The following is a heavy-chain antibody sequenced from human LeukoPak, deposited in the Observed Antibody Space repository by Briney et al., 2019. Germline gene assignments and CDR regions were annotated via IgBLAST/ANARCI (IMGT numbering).Heavy chain of an antibody. Sequence: ASVKVSCKASGYTFTSYGISWVRQAPGQGLEWMGWISAYNGNTNYAQKLQGRVTKTTDTSTSTAYMELRSLRSDDTAVYYCARDGYCSTTNCYPTENWFDPWGQGTLVTVSS. CDR3: ARDGYCSTTNCYPTENWFDP. CDR2: ISAYNGNT. D-gene: IGHD2-2*03. J-gene: IGHJ5*02. V-gene: IGHV1-18*01. CDR1: GYTFTSYG.